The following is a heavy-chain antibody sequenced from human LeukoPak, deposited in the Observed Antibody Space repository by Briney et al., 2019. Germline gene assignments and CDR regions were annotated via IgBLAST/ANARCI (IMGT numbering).Heavy chain of an antibody. CDR1: GYTFTSYG. CDR2: ISAYNSNT. CDR3: ARDDWNDRAFDI. J-gene: IGHJ3*02. Sequence: ASVKVSCKASGYTFTSYGISWVRQAPGQGLEWMGWISAYNSNTNYAQKLQGRVTMTTDTSTSTAYMELRSLRSDDTAVYYCARDDWNDRAFDIWGQGTMVTVSS. V-gene: IGHV1-18*01. D-gene: IGHD1-1*01.